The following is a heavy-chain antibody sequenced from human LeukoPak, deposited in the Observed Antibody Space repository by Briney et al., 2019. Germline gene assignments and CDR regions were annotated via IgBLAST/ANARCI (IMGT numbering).Heavy chain of an antibody. J-gene: IGHJ3*02. CDR1: GYTFTGYF. V-gene: IGHV1-2*02. Sequence: ASVKVSCKASGYTFTGYFMHWVRQAPGQGPEWMGWINPNSGGTNYAQKFQGRVIMTRDTSTSTVYMELSSLRSEDTAVYYCAYSSGYRGAFDIWGQGTMVTVSS. CDR3: AYSSGYRGAFDI. D-gene: IGHD3-22*01. CDR2: INPNSGGT.